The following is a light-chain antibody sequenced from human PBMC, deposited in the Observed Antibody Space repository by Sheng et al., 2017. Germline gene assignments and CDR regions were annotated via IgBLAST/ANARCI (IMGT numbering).Light chain of an antibody. V-gene: IGLV3-1*01. CDR2: QGT. Sequence: SYELTQSPSVSVSSGQTASITCSGDKLGDKYPCWYQQRPGQSPVLVIYQGTKRPSGIPERFSGSTSGNTATLTISGTQAMDEADYYCQAWDNSAGVFGGGTKTDRP. CDR1: KLGDKY. CDR3: QAWDNSAGV. J-gene: IGLJ2*01.